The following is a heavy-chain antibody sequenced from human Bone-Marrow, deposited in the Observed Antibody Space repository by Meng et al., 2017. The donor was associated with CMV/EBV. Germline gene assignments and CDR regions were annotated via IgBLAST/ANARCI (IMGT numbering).Heavy chain of an antibody. CDR3: TRDREGGASDC. CDR2: ISYDGSNK. D-gene: IGHD3-16*01. CDR1: GFTFSSYA. V-gene: IGHV3-30-3*01. Sequence: GGSLRLSCAASGFTFSSYAMHWVRQAPGKGLEWVAFISYDGSNKYYADSVKGRFTISRDSSKNTLYLQMNSLRAEDTAVYYCTRDREGGASDCWGQGTLVTVS. J-gene: IGHJ4*02.